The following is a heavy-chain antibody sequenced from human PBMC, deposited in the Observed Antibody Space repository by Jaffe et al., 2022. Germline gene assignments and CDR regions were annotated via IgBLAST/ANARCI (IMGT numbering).Heavy chain of an antibody. D-gene: IGHD6-19*01. V-gene: IGHV3-30*02. CDR2: IRYDGSNK. J-gene: IGHJ5*02. Sequence: QVQLVESGGGVVQPGGSLRLSCAASGFTFSSYGMHWVRQAPGKGLEWVAFIRYDGSNKYYADSVKGRFTISRDNSKNTLYLQMNSLRAEDTAVYYCAKDPGKQWLVLSNHPHMYNWFDPWGQGTLVTVSS. CDR1: GFTFSSYG. CDR3: AKDPGKQWLVLSNHPHMYNWFDP.